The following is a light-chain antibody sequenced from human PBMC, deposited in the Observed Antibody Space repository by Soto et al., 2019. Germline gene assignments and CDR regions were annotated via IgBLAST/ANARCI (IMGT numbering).Light chain of an antibody. V-gene: IGLV2-14*03. CDR2: DVT. Sequence: QSALTQPASVSGSPGQSITISCTGTSGDVGGYNSVSWYQHHPGRAPKLILYDVTNRPSGISNRFSGSKSGNTASLTISGLQAEDEADYYCSSYSRSTTLYVFGTVTKVTVL. CDR3: SSYSRSTTLYV. CDR1: SGDVGGYNS. J-gene: IGLJ1*01.